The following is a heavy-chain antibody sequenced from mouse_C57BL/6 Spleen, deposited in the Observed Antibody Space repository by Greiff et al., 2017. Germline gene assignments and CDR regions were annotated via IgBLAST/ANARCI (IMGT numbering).Heavy chain of an antibody. J-gene: IGHJ1*03. V-gene: IGHV1-64*01. D-gene: IGHD1-1*01. CDR3: ARPITTVVYWYFDV. Sequence: QVQLQQPGAELVKPGASVKLSCKASGYTFTSYWMHWVKQRPGQGLEWIGMIHPNSGSTNYNEKFKSKATLTVDKSSSTAYMQLSSLTSEDSAVYYCARPITTVVYWYFDVWGTGTTVTVSS. CDR2: IHPNSGST. CDR1: GYTFTSYW.